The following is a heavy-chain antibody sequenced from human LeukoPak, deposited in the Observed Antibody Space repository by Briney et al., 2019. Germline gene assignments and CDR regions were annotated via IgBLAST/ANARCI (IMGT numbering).Heavy chain of an antibody. CDR2: IFPGDSDT. J-gene: IGHJ4*02. Sequence: GESLKISCKGSEYSFATYWIGWVRQMPGQGLEWMGIIFPGDSDTRYSPSFQGQVTISADKSISTAYLQWSSLKATDTAIYYCASEYCSGGNCYFDYWGQGTLDTVSS. D-gene: IGHD2-15*01. CDR3: ASEYCSGGNCYFDY. V-gene: IGHV5-51*01. CDR1: EYSFATYW.